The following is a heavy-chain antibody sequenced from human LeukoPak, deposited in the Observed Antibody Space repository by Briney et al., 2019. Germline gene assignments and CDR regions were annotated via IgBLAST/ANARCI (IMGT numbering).Heavy chain of an antibody. CDR2: ISSSSSYI. V-gene: IGHV3-21*01. Sequence: PGGSLRLSCAASGFTFSSYSMIWVRQAPRKGLEWVSSISSSSSYIYYADSVKGRFTISRDNAKNSLYLQMNSLRAEDTAVYYCATGRDCSGGSCYSVYWGQGTLVTVSS. J-gene: IGHJ4*02. CDR3: ATGRDCSGGSCYSVY. CDR1: GFTFSSYS. D-gene: IGHD2-15*01.